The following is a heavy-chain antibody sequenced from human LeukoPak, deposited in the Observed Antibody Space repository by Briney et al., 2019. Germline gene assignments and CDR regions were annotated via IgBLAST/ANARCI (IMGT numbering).Heavy chain of an antibody. CDR2: IIPILDVT. CDR1: GGTFTNYA. J-gene: IGHJ4*02. CDR3: AGGGGVDILTGFQY. Sequence: SVKVSCKASGGTFTNYANNWVRQAPGQGLEWMGRIIPILDVTNYAQKFQGRVTITADQSTSTAYMELSSLRSEDTAAYYCAGGGGVDILTGFQYWGQGTLVTVSS. V-gene: IGHV1-69*04. D-gene: IGHD3-9*01.